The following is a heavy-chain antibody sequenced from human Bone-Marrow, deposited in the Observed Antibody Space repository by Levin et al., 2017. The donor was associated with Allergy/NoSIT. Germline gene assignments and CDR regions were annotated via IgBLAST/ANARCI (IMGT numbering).Heavy chain of an antibody. CDR2: IYWNDYK. V-gene: IGHV2-5*01. CDR3: ARGTSSPSSGYLIWSYGL. Sequence: QTLSLTCTFSGFSLSTTGVGVGWIRQTPGQALEWLALIYWNDYKRYSPSLESRLTITKDTSKNQVVLAMTNMDPVDSATYFCARGTSSPSSGYLIWSYGLWGRGTLVTVSS. CDR1: GFSLSTTGVG. J-gene: IGHJ2*01. D-gene: IGHD3-22*01.